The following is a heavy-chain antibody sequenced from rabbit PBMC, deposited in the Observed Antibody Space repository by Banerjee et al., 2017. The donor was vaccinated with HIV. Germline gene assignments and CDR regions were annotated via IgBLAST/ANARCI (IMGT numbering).Heavy chain of an antibody. J-gene: IGHJ4*01. CDR1: GFSFSNKYV. D-gene: IGHD4-1*01. CDR2: INTSTGNT. Sequence: QEQLEESGGGLVKPEGSLTLTCKASGFSFSNKYVMCWVRQAPGKGLEWIACINTSTGNTVYASWAKGRFTITRSTSLNTVTLQLNSLTAADTATYFCARDLAGAIGWNFNLWGPGTLVTVS. V-gene: IGHV1S43*01. CDR3: ARDLAGAIGWNFNL.